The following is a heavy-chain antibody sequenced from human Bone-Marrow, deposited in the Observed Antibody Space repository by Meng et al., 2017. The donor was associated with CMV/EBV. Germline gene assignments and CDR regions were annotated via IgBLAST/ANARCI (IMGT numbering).Heavy chain of an antibody. V-gene: IGHV4-4*07. CDR3: ARVESLGVVVPAAISPWFDP. D-gene: IGHD2-2*01. Sequence: SDTLSHTCTASAGSISSYYWSWIRQPAGKGLEWIGRIYTSGSTNYNPSLKSRVTISVDTSKNQFSLKLSSVTAADTAVYYCARVESLGVVVPAAISPWFDPWGQGTLVTVSS. CDR1: AGSISSYY. CDR2: IYTSGST. J-gene: IGHJ5*02.